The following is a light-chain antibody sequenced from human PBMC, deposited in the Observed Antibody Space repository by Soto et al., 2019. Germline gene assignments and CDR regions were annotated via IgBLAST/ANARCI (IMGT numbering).Light chain of an antibody. V-gene: IGLV2-8*01. CDR3: TSYTGDDFTFV. CDR2: EVS. Sequence: QSALTQPPSASGSLGQSVTISCTGTSSDIGTYDYVSWYQQHPGRAPKLIIFEVSKRPLGVPDRFSGSKSGNTASLIVSGLQPDDEAEYHCTSYTGDDFTFVFGTGTKV. CDR1: SSDIGTYDY. J-gene: IGLJ1*01.